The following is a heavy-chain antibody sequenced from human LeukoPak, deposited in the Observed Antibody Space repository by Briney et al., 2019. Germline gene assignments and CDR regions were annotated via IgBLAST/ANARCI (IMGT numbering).Heavy chain of an antibody. CDR1: GFSLSTSGVG. D-gene: IGHD3-16*01. CDR2: IYWDDDK. J-gene: IGHJ5*02. CDR3: AHRRGSNWFDP. Sequence: SGPTLVNPPQTLTLTCTFSGFSLSTSGVGVGWIRQPPGKALEWLVIIYWDDDKRYSPSLKSRLTITKDTSKNQVVLTMTNMDPVDTATYYCAHRRGSNWFDPWGQGTLVTVSS. V-gene: IGHV2-5*02.